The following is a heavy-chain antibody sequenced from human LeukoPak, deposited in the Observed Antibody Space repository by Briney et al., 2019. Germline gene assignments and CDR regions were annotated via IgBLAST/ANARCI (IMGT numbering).Heavy chain of an antibody. CDR3: AREGYDAFDY. D-gene: IGHD1-1*01. CDR1: GFTFSSYT. Sequence: PGGSLRLSCAASGFTFSSYTMNWVRQAPGKGLEWISYIMRTAADVTSYADSVEGRFTISRDDAKNTLYLQMNSLRAEDTAVYYCAREGYDAFDYWGQGTLVTVSS. J-gene: IGHJ4*02. V-gene: IGHV3-48*01. CDR2: IMRTAADVT.